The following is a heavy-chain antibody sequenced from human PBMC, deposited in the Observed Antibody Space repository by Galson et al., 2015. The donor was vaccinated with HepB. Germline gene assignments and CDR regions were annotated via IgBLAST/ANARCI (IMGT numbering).Heavy chain of an antibody. J-gene: IGHJ3*02. CDR3: ARHPVGAYYDFWSAQGAFDI. CDR2: IYPGDSDT. D-gene: IGHD3-3*01. CDR1: GYSFPDYW. Sequence: QSGAEVKEPGESLKISCKASGYSFPDYWIGWVRQMPGKGLEWMGIIYPGDSDTRYSPSFQGQVTISADKSISTAYLQWSSLKASDTAMYYCARHPVGAYYDFWSAQGAFDIWGQGTMVTVSS. V-gene: IGHV5-51*01.